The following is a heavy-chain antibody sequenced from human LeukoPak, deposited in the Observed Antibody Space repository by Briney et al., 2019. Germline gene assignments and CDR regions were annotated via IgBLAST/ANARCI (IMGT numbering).Heavy chain of an antibody. CDR1: GFTFSSYG. J-gene: IGHJ4*02. V-gene: IGHV3-30*02. CDR2: IRYDGSNK. CDR3: AKDKGEMATRLLFDY. D-gene: IGHD5-24*01. Sequence: PGGSLRLSCAASGFTFSSYGMHWVRQAPGKGLEWVAFIRYDGSNKYYADSVEGRFTISRDNSKNTLYLQMNSLRAEDTAVYYCAKDKGEMATRLLFDYWGQGTLVTVSS.